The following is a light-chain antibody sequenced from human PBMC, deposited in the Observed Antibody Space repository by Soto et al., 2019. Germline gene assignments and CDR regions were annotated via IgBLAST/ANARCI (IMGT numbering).Light chain of an antibody. CDR1: QSISNW. V-gene: IGKV1-9*01. J-gene: IGKJ4*01. CDR3: QQLNSYPLT. Sequence: DIQMTQSPSTLSASVGDRVTITCRASQSISNWLAWYQQKPGEAPKVLIYAASTLQSGVPSRFSGSGSGTEFTLTISSLQPEDFATYYCQQLNSYPLTFGGGTKVDIK. CDR2: AAS.